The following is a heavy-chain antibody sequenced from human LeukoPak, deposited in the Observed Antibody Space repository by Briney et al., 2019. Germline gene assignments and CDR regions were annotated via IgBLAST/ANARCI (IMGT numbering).Heavy chain of an antibody. Sequence: NSSETLSLTCAVYGGSFSGYYWSWIRQPPGKGLEWIGEINHSGSTNYNPSLKSRVTISVDTSKNQFSLKLSSVTAADTAVYYCARADPGFGFDYWGQGTLVTVSS. D-gene: IGHD3-10*01. V-gene: IGHV4-34*01. CDR1: GGSFSGYY. CDR3: ARADPGFGFDY. CDR2: INHSGST. J-gene: IGHJ4*02.